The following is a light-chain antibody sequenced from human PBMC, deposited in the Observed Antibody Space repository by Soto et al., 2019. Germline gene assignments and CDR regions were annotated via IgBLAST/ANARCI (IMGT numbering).Light chain of an antibody. CDR2: FGS. CDR1: XXLLYNNTYNY. J-gene: IGKJ5*01. Sequence: EIVITHSPLKLHVHRGEAASPSSRXXXXLLYNNTYNYLDWYVQKPGQSPQLLIYFGSNRASGVPDRFSGSGSGTDFTLKISRVEAEDVGIYYCMQGLQTPIIFGQGTRLENK. CDR3: MQGLQTPII. V-gene: IGKV2-28*01.